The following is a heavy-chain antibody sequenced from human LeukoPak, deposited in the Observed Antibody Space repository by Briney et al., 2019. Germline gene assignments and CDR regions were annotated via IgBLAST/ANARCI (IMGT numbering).Heavy chain of an antibody. V-gene: IGHV3-30-3*01. CDR2: ISYAGSNK. J-gene: IGHJ6*02. Sequence: GRSLRLSCAASGFTFSSYAMHWVRQAPGKGLEWVAVISYAGSNKYYADSVKGRFTISRDNSKNTLYLQMNSLRAEDTAVYYCARETYGMDVWGQGTTVTVSS. CDR1: GFTFSSYA. CDR3: ARETYGMDV.